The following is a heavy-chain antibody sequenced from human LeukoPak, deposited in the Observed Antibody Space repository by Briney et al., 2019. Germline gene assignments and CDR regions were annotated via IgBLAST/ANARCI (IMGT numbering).Heavy chain of an antibody. V-gene: IGHV4-59*02. CDR2: VYYSGST. D-gene: IGHD2-15*01. Sequence: SETLSLTCVVSGGSVSGYYWGWIRQPPGRGLEWIGYVYYSGSTNYNPSFKSRITIAVDTSRNQFSLQLSSVTAADTAVYYCARIHRYCSGGACYVLDNWGQGTLVAVSS. CDR1: GGSVSGYY. J-gene: IGHJ4*02. CDR3: ARIHRYCSGGACYVLDN.